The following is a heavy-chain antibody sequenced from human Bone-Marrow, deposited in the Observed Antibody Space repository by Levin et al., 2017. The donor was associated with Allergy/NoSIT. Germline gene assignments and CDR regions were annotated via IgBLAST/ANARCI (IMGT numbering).Heavy chain of an antibody. CDR3: ARDSSFSSILDS. V-gene: IGHV4-61*02. J-gene: IGHJ4*02. D-gene: IGHD6-13*01. CDR2: IYTNGDT. Sequence: SETLSLTCTVSGASISGGSYYWTWNRQPAGKGLEWIGRIYTNGDTNYSPSLKSRVSISFDRSNNHFSLKVTSVTAADTAMYYCARDSSFSSILDSWGQGTLVTVSS. CDR1: GASISGGSYY.